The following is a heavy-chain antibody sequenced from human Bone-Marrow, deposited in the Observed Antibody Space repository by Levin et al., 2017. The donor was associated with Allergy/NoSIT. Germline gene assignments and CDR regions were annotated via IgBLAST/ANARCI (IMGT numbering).Heavy chain of an antibody. J-gene: IGHJ4*02. V-gene: IGHV3-23*01. Sequence: GGSLRLSCAASGLSFSSYVMSWVRQAPGKGLEWVSSMSGTNGRSFYANSVKGRFTISRDNSKNTVYLQINSLRDEDTAVYYCASYRDGDDIHIAYWGQGTLVTVSS. D-gene: IGHD3-9*01. CDR1: GLSFSSYV. CDR2: MSGTNGRS. CDR3: ASYRDGDDIHIAY.